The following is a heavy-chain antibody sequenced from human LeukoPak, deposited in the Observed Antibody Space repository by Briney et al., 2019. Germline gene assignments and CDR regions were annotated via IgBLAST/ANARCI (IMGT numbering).Heavy chain of an antibody. CDR1: GGSFSPYY. V-gene: IGHV4-34*01. CDR3: ARGGFYCGGDCYVDY. CDR2: INHSGST. J-gene: IGHJ4*02. Sequence: SETLSLTCAVYGGSFSPYYWSWIRQPPGKGLEWIGEINHSGSTNYNPSLKSRVTISVDTSKNQFSLRLSSVTAADTAVYYCARGGFYCGGDCYVDYWGQGTLVTVSS. D-gene: IGHD2-21*02.